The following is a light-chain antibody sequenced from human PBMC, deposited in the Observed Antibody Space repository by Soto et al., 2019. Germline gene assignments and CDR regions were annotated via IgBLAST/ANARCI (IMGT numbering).Light chain of an antibody. J-gene: IGKJ5*01. Sequence: EIVITHAPRTKFPSPGEILPLSCXXSQSVRSNLAWYQQKPGQAPRLLIYGASTRATGLPARFSGSGSGTDFTLTISSLQSEDFAVYYCQQYNTWPPITFGQGTRLEIK. CDR3: QQYNTWPPIT. CDR2: GAS. V-gene: IGKV3-15*01. CDR1: QSVRSN.